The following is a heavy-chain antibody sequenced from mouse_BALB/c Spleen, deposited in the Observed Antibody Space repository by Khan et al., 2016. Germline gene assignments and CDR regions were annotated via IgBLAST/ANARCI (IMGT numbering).Heavy chain of an antibody. Sequence: EVQLQESGPGLVKPSQSLSLTCSVTGYSITSGYYWNWIRQFPGNKLEWMGYISYDGSNNYNPSLKNRISSTRDTSKNQFFLKLNSVTTEDTATYYCAREPFYYYGRSYWYFDVWGAETTVTVSS. CDR3: AREPFYYYGRSYWYFDV. CDR2: ISYDGSN. J-gene: IGHJ1*01. V-gene: IGHV3-6*02. D-gene: IGHD1-1*01. CDR1: GYSITSGYY.